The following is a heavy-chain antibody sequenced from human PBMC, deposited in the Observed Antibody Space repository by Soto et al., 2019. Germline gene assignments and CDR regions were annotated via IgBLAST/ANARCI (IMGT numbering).Heavy chain of an antibody. CDR1: GFTFSDST. D-gene: IGHD2-21*02. J-gene: IGHJ5*02. CDR3: TSSFVVVTAIAAS. CDR2: IRNKANSYAT. V-gene: IGHV3-73*02. Sequence: EVQLVESGGGLVQPGGFLKLSCAASGFTFSDSTMHWVRQASGKGLEWVGRIRNKANSYATAYAASVKGRFTVSRDDSKNTAYLQMNGLKTEDTAVYYCTSSFVVVTAIAASWGQGTLVTVSS.